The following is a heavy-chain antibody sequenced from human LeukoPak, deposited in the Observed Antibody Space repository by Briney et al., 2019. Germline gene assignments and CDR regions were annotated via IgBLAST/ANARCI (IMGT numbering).Heavy chain of an antibody. CDR3: ASTDSSGYYSYYFDY. Sequence: SETLSLTCTVSGYSISSGYYWGWIRQPPGKGLEWIGSIHHSGSTYYNPSLKSRVTISVDTSKNQFSLKLSSVTAADTAVYYCASTDSSGYYSYYFDYWGQGTLVTVSS. CDR1: GYSISSGYY. D-gene: IGHD3-22*01. CDR2: IHHSGST. V-gene: IGHV4-38-2*02. J-gene: IGHJ4*02.